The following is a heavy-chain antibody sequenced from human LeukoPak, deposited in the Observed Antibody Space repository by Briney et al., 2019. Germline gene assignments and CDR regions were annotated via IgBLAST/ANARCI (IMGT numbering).Heavy chain of an antibody. CDR1: GGSFSGNY. D-gene: IGHD2-2*01. Sequence: SETLSLTCTVYGGSFSGNYWSWIRQPPGKGLEWIGEINHSGSTNYTPSLKSRVTILLHTSTTQSSLQLRSVTAADTAVYYRATGGRGIPAVRRFKSGNWFDPWGKGTLVTVSS. J-gene: IGHJ5*02. CDR2: INHSGST. V-gene: IGHV4-34*01. CDR3: ATGGRGIPAVRRFKSGNWFDP.